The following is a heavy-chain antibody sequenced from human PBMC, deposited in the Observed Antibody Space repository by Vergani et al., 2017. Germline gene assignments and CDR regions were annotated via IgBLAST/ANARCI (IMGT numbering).Heavy chain of an antibody. V-gene: IGHV3-33*01. CDR1: GFTFSSYG. CDR3: AXAAETPRYPAALTPSLYYYGMDV. CDR2: IWYDGSNN. D-gene: IGHD6-13*01. Sequence: QVQLVESGGGVVQPGRSLRLSCAASGFTFSSYGMHWVRQAPGKGLEWVAVIWYDGSNNYYADSVKGRFTISRDNSKNTLYRQMNSLRAEDTAVYYCAXAAETPRYPAALTPSLYYYGMDVWGQGTTVTVSS. J-gene: IGHJ6*02.